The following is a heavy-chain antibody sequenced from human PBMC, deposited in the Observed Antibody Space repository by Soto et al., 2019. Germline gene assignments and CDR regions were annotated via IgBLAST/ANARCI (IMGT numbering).Heavy chain of an antibody. J-gene: IGHJ5*02. Sequence: LRLSCVTSAFSLTSCSMSWVRQTPGKGLEWVSALSRSGGATYYADSVKGRFTISRDTSTNTLYLQMSNLRAEDTAIYYCAKGEMATIRNSFDPWGQRTLVTVSS. V-gene: IGHV3-23*01. D-gene: IGHD5-12*01. CDR2: LSRSGGAT. CDR3: AKGEMATIRNSFDP. CDR1: AFSLTSCS.